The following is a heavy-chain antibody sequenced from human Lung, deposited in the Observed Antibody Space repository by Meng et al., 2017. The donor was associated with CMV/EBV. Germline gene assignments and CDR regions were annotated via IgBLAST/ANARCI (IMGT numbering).Heavy chain of an antibody. V-gene: IGHV3-11*04. CDR1: GFTFSEYF. CDR2: ISPTSTTV. CDR3: ARDIKSGRVGFDY. J-gene: IGHJ4*02. Sequence: GGSXRLXCAASGFTFSEYFMAWIRQTPGKGLEWVSYISPTSTTVFYAESVRGRSTVSRDNAKNSLLLQMDSLRADDTAVYYCARDIKSGRVGFDYWSQGTXVTVSS.